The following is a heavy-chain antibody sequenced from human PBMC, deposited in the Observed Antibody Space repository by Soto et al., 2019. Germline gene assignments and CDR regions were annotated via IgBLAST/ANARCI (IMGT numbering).Heavy chain of an antibody. D-gene: IGHD2-21*02. CDR1: GGSITDYS. CDR3: ARDQGVVVTADNWFDP. V-gene: IGHV4-4*07. Sequence: SETLSLTCTVSGGSITDYSWVWIRQPAGKGPEWIGRIFSSGSTNYNPSLKGRITMSLDTSKNQFSLKLNSATATDTAVYFCARDQGVVVTADNWFDPWGQGILVTVSS. J-gene: IGHJ5*02. CDR2: IFSSGST.